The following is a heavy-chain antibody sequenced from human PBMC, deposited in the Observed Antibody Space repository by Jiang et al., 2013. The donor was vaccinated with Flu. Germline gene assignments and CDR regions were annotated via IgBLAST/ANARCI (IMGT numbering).Heavy chain of an antibody. CDR3: ARARAPEVAAYYFDY. V-gene: IGHV4-59*11. CDR1: GGSITSHY. Sequence: GPGLVKPSETLSLTCTVSGGSITSHYWNWIRQSPGKGLEWIGYIHYSGSTNYNSSLKSRVTISVDTSKTQFSLNLSSVTAADTAVYFCARARAPEVAAYYFDYWGREPWSPSP. CDR2: IHYSGST. J-gene: IGHJ4*02. D-gene: IGHD6-13*01.